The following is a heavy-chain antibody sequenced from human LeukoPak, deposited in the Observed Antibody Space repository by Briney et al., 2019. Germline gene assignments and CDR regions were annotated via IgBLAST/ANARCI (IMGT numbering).Heavy chain of an antibody. CDR2: ISYDGSNK. V-gene: IGHV3-30*03. Sequence: QPGGSLRLSCAASGFTFSSYGMHWVRQAPGKGLEWVAVISYDGSNKYYADSVKGRFTISRDNSKNTLYLQMNSLRAEDTAVYYCAAMVRGATYFDYWGQGTLVTVSS. J-gene: IGHJ4*02. CDR1: GFTFSSYG. CDR3: AAMVRGATYFDY. D-gene: IGHD3-10*01.